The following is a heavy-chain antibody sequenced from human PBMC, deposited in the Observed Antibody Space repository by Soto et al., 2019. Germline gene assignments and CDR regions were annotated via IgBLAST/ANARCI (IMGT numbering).Heavy chain of an antibody. CDR2: LYYSEST. J-gene: IGHJ6*02. V-gene: IGHV4-31*03. CDR1: GGSISSSSSY. Sequence: TLSLTCTVSGGSISSSSSYCGWIRQHPGKGLEWIGYLYYSESTYYNPSLKSRVTISVDTSKNQFSLKLSSVTAADTAVYYCASGTEVSPSWDVWGQGTTVTVSS. D-gene: IGHD1-26*01. CDR3: ASGTEVSPSWDV.